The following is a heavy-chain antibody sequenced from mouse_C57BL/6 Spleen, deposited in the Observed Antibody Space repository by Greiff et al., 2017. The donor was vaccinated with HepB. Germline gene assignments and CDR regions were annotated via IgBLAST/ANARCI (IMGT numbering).Heavy chain of an antibody. V-gene: IGHV1-59*01. Sequence: QVQLQQPGAELVRPGTSVKLSCKASGYTFTSYWMHWVKQRPGQGLEWIGVIDPSDSYTNYNQKFKGKATLTVDTSSSTAYMQLSSLTSEDSAVYYCARKQLRLDYYAMDYWGQGTSVTVSS. D-gene: IGHD3-2*02. CDR1: GYTFTSYW. J-gene: IGHJ4*01. CDR2: IDPSDSYT. CDR3: ARKQLRLDYYAMDY.